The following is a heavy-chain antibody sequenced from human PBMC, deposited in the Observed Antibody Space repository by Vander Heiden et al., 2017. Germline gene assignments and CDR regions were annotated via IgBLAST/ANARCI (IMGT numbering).Heavy chain of an antibody. CDR1: GGSFTNYA. CDR3: ARDRYRDKSDYYFESEY. CDR2: IIPMFGTA. D-gene: IGHD3-9*01. V-gene: IGHV1-69*01. J-gene: IGHJ4*02. Sequence: QLVQSGAEVKKPGSSVKVSCKASGGSFTNYALSWGRQAPGQGREWRGGIIPMFGTAKYQQKFQGRVTITAEESTSTAYLELRSLTSEDTAVYYCARDRYRDKSDYYFESEYWGQGTPVTVSS.